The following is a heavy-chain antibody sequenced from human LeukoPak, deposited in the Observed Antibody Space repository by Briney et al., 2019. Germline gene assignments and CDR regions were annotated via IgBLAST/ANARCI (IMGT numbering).Heavy chain of an antibody. CDR2: ISSSSSYI. Sequence: GGSLRLSCAASGFTFSSYNMNWVRQAPGNGLEWGSSISSSSSYIYYADSVKGRFTIDRDNAENSLYLQMNSLRAEDTAVYSCARFISSSWYFDYWGQGTLVTVSS. V-gene: IGHV3-21*01. J-gene: IGHJ4*02. CDR1: GFTFSSYN. D-gene: IGHD6-13*01. CDR3: ARFISSSWYFDY.